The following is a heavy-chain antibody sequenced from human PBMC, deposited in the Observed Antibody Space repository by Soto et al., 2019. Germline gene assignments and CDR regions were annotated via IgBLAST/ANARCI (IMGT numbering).Heavy chain of an antibody. V-gene: IGHV4-39*01. D-gene: IGHD3-3*02. CDR3: ASPKIAFYNWFDP. CDR2: IYYSGST. Sequence: QLQLQESGPGLVKPSETLSLTCTVSGGSISSSSYYWGWIRQPPGKGLEWIGSIYYSGSTYYDPPPTRRVTISVDTSKNQFSPKLSSVTAAATAVYYCASPKIAFYNWFDPWGQGTLVTVSS. CDR1: GGSISSSSYY. J-gene: IGHJ5*02.